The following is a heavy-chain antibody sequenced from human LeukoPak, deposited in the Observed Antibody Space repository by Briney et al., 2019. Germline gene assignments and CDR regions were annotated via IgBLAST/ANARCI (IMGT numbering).Heavy chain of an antibody. V-gene: IGHV4-31*03. CDR2: IYYSGST. CDR3: ARDQVAAEWLYYGMDV. D-gene: IGHD6-13*01. CDR1: GGSISSGGYY. J-gene: IGHJ6*02. Sequence: SQTLSLTCTVSGGSISSGGYYWNWIRHHPGTVLEWIGYIYYSGSTYYNPSLKSRVTISVDTSKNQFSLKLSSVTAADTAVYYCARDQVAAEWLYYGMDVWGQGTTVTVSS.